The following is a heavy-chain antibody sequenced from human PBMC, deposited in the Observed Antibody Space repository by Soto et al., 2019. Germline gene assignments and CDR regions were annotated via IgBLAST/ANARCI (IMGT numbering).Heavy chain of an antibody. J-gene: IGHJ3*02. CDR2: INHSGST. V-gene: IGHV4-34*01. CDR1: GGSFSGYY. CDR3: ARGFPRWLQRAFDI. D-gene: IGHD5-12*01. Sequence: QVQLQQWGAGLLKPSETLSLTCAVYGGSFSGYYWSWIRQPPGKGLEWIGEINHSGSTNYNPSLKSRVTISVDTSKNQFSLKLSSVTAADTAVYYCARGFPRWLQRAFDIWGQGTMVTVSS.